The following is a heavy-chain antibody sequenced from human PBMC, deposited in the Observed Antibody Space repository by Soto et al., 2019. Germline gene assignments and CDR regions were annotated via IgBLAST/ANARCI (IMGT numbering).Heavy chain of an antibody. CDR1: GFTFMSYT. CDR2: ISSSGNYI. D-gene: IGHD3-10*01. CDR3: ANGYGSTI. V-gene: IGHV3-21*01. J-gene: IGHJ4*02. Sequence: PGGSLRLSCAASGFTFMSYTMNWVRQAPGKGLEWVSSISSSGNYIYYADSVKGRFTISRGNAKNSLYLQMNSLRAEDTAVYYCANGYGSTIWGQGTLVTVSS.